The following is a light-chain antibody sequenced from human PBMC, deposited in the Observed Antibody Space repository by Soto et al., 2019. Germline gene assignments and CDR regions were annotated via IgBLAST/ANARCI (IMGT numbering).Light chain of an antibody. CDR3: QQYGSSPPLT. V-gene: IGKV3-20*01. J-gene: IGKJ4*01. CDR2: GAS. CDR1: QSVSSSY. Sequence: EIVLTQSPGTLSLSPGERATLSCRASQSVSSSYLAWYQQKPGQAPRLLIYGASSRATGIPDRFSGSGSGTDFTLTISRLEPEDFAVYYCQQYGSSPPLTCGGGTKMEI.